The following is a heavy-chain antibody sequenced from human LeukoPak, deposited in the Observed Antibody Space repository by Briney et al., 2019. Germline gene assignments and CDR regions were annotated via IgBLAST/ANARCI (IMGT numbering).Heavy chain of an antibody. CDR2: IYYFGST. V-gene: IGHV4-30-4*01. Sequence: SETLSLTCAAYGVSFSGYYWSWIRQPPGKGLEWIGYIYYFGSTYYNPSLKSRVTISVDTSKNQFYLKVSYVTAADTAVYYCAIKGKTDAFDIWGKGIMVTVSS. CDR3: AIKGKTDAFDI. J-gene: IGHJ3*02. CDR1: GVSFSGYY.